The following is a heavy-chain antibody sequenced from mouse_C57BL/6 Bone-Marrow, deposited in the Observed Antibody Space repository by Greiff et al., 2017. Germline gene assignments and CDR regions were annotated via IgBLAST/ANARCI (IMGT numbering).Heavy chain of an antibody. CDR2: IHPNSGST. V-gene: IGHV1-64*01. Sequence: QVQLQQPGAELVKPGASVKLSCKASGYTFTSYWMHWVKQRPGQGLEWIGRIHPNSGSTNYNEKFKSKATLTVDESSSTAYMQLSSLTSEDSAVYYCARPYYSNYLAYWGQGTLVTVSA. CDR3: ARPYYSNYLAY. J-gene: IGHJ3*01. D-gene: IGHD2-5*01. CDR1: GYTFTSYW.